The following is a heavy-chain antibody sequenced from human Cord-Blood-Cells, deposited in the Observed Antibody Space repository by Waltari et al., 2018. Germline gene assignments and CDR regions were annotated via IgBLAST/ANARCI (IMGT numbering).Heavy chain of an antibody. CDR1: GGSISSGGYY. J-gene: IGHJ4*02. D-gene: IGHD1-26*01. Sequence: QVQLQESGPGLVKPSQTLSLTCTVPGGSISSGGYYWSWIRQHPGKGLEWIGYIYYRGSTYYNPSLKSRVTISVETSKNQFSLKLSSVTAADTAVYYCARVLYSGSYFEWGQGTLVTVSS. CDR2: IYYRGST. V-gene: IGHV4-31*03. CDR3: ARVLYSGSYFE.